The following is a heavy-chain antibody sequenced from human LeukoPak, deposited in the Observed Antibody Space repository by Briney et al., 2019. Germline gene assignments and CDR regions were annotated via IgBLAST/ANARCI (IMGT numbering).Heavy chain of an antibody. Sequence: SGGSLRLSCAASGFTFSSYAMSWVRQAPGKGLEWVSAISGSGGSTYYADSVKGRFTISKDNSKNTVSLQMSRLRPEDTGLYYCAKGSGSLLWYGQLKTLDSWGQGTLVTVSS. CDR3: AKGSGSLLWYGQLKTLDS. J-gene: IGHJ4*02. CDR2: ISGSGGST. CDR1: GFTFSSYA. D-gene: IGHD2-21*01. V-gene: IGHV3-23*01.